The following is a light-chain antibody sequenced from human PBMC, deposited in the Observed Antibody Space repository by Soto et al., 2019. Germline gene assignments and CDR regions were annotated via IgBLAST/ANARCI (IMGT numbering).Light chain of an antibody. V-gene: IGKV1-39*01. Sequence: IQLTQSTSSLSASVGDRVTITCRASQGISSYLAWYQQKPGKAPKLLIYAASSLQSGVPSRFSGSGSGTDFTLTISSLQPEDFGTYYCQQSYSTSVTFGQGTKVDIK. CDR2: AAS. CDR1: QGISSY. J-gene: IGKJ1*01. CDR3: QQSYSTSVT.